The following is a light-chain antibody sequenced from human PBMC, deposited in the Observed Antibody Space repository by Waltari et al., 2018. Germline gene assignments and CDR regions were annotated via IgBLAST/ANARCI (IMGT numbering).Light chain of an antibody. CDR3: CAFAGYGVYV. CDR1: SSAAAAYPL. Sequence: SALTQPASVSGSPGPSITISCTESSSAAAAYPLLSWYHHHPGGAPKLLIYACSKRPSGVSSRFSGCKSGKTSSLTIAGLQAEDEGDYYCCAFAGYGVYVFGSGTHVAVL. CDR2: ACS. J-gene: IGLJ1*01. V-gene: IGLV2-23*01.